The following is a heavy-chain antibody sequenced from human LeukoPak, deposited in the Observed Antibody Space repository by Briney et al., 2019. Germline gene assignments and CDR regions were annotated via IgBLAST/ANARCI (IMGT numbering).Heavy chain of an antibody. D-gene: IGHD3-10*01. CDR1: GFTFSSYN. CDR2: ISYDGSNK. CDR3: ARGDYYGSGSSYNWFDP. V-gene: IGHV3-30-3*01. Sequence: GGSLRLSCAASGFTFSSYNMNWVRQAPGKGLEWVAVISYDGSNKYYADSVKGRFTISRDNSKNTLYLQMNSLRAEDTAVYYCARGDYYGSGSSYNWFDPWGQGTLVTVSS. J-gene: IGHJ5*02.